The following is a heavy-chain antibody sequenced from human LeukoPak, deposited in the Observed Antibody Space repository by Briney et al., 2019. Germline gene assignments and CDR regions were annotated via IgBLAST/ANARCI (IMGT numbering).Heavy chain of an antibody. CDR3: STEDKYCSGANCGKH. V-gene: IGHV3-23*01. J-gene: IGHJ1*01. Sequence: PGGSLRLSCAPSGFTFSSLAMSWVRQAPGKGLEWVSTISVSGRVTYYADSVKGRFTISRDNSENTLYLQMHSLRAEDTAVYYCSTEDKYCSGANCGKHWGRGTLVTVSS. CDR1: GFTFSSLA. D-gene: IGHD2-15*01. CDR2: ISVSGRVT.